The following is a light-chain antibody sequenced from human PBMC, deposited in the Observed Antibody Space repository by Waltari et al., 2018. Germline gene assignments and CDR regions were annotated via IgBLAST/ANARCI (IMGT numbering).Light chain of an antibody. J-gene: IGKJ3*01. CDR2: DAS. CDR1: QSVSSY. V-gene: IGKV3-11*01. Sequence: EIVLTQSPATLSLSPGERATLSCRASQSVSSYLAWYQQKPGQAPRLLIYDASNRATGIPARFSGSGSGTDFTLTISSLAPEDFAVYYCQQRSNWPLTFGPGTKVDIK. CDR3: QQRSNWPLT.